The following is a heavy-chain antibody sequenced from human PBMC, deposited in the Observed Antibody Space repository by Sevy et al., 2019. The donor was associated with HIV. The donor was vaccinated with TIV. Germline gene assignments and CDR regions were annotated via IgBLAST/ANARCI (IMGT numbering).Heavy chain of an antibody. V-gene: IGHV3-21*01. J-gene: IGHJ4*02. Sequence: GGSLRLSCAASGFTFSSYSMNWVRQAPGKGLEWVSSISSSSSYIYYADSVKGRFTISRDNAKNSLYLQMNSLRAEDTAVYYCASDLLELRNQNGDYWGQGTLVTVSS. D-gene: IGHD1-7*01. CDR3: ASDLLELRNQNGDY. CDR2: ISSSSSYI. CDR1: GFTFSSYS.